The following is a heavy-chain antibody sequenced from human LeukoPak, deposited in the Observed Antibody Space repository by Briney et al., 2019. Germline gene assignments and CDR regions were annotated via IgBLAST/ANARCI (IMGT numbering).Heavy chain of an antibody. V-gene: IGHV4-59*01. J-gene: IGHJ4*02. CDR2: IYYSGST. D-gene: IGHD3-22*01. CDR1: GGSISSYY. Sequence: SETLSLTCTVSGGSISSYYWSWIRQPPGKGLEWIGYIYYSGSTNYNPSLKSRVTISVDTSKNQFSLKLSSVTAADTAVYYCARERRDSSGYPSPYYFDYWGQGTLVIVSS. CDR3: ARERRDSSGYPSPYYFDY.